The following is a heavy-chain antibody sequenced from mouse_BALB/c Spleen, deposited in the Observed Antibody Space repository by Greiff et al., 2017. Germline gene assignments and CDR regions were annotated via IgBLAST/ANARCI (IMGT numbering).Heavy chain of an antibody. V-gene: IGHV3-8*02. D-gene: IGHD2-4*01. Sequence: EVKLMESGPSLVKPSQTLSLTCSVTGDSITSCYWNWIRKFPGNKLEYMGYISYSGSTYYNPSLKSRISITRDTSKNQYYLQLNSVTTEDTATYYCARCDYDYDEAWFAYWGQGTLVTVSA. CDR1: GDSITSCY. CDR2: ISYSGST. J-gene: IGHJ3*01. CDR3: ARCDYDYDEAWFAY.